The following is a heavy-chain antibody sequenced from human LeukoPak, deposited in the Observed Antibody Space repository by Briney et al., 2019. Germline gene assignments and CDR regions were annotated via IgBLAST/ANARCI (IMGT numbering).Heavy chain of an antibody. D-gene: IGHD5-18*01. CDR2: IYTSGST. CDR1: GGSISSGSYY. J-gene: IGHJ3*02. V-gene: IGHV4-61*02. Sequence: SQTLSLTCTVSGGSISSGSYYWSWIRQPAGKGLEWIGRIYTSGSTNYNPSLKSRVTISVDTSKNQFSLKLSSVTAADTAVYYCARAGDVDTAMATGRDAFDIWGQGTMVTVSS. CDR3: ARAGDVDTAMATGRDAFDI.